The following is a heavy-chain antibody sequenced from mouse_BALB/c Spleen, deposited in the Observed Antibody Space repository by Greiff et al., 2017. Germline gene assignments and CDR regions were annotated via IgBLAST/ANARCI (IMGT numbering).Heavy chain of an antibody. CDR2: IDPANGNT. J-gene: IGHJ4*01. Sequence: EVKLMESGAELVKPGASVKLSCTASGFNIKDTYMHWVKQRPEQGLEWIGRIDPANGNTKYDPKFQGKATITADTSSNTAYLQLSSLTSEDTAVYYCARSKVAPYYAMDYWGQGTSVTVSS. V-gene: IGHV14-3*02. CDR3: ARSKVAPYYAMDY. CDR1: GFNIKDTY. D-gene: IGHD1-1*01.